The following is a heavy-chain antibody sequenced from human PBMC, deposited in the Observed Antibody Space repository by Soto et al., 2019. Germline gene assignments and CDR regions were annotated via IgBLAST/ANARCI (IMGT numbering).Heavy chain of an antibody. Sequence: EVQLVESGGGLVKPGGSLRLSCAASGFTFSSYSMNWVRQAPGKGLEWVSSISSSSSYIYYADSVKGRFTISRDNAKNSLYLQMNSLRAEDTAVYYCATAHGDYENYFDYWGQGTLVTVSS. J-gene: IGHJ4*02. CDR3: ATAHGDYENYFDY. CDR2: ISSSSSYI. V-gene: IGHV3-21*01. D-gene: IGHD4-17*01. CDR1: GFTFSSYS.